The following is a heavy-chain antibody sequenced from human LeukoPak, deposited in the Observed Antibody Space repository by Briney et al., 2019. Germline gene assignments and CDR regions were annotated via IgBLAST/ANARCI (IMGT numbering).Heavy chain of an antibody. Sequence: PSETLSLTCTVSGGSISSGGYYWSWLRQHPGKGLEWIGYVYYSGSTYYNPSLKSRVTISVDTSKNQFSLKLSSVTPADTAVYYCAREATSSGWVHSEYFQHWGQGTLVTVSS. V-gene: IGHV4-31*03. CDR2: VYYSGST. J-gene: IGHJ1*01. D-gene: IGHD6-19*01. CDR1: GGSISSGGYY. CDR3: AREATSSGWVHSEYFQH.